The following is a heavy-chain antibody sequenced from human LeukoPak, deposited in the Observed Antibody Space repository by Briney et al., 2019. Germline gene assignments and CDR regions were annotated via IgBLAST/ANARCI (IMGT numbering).Heavy chain of an antibody. D-gene: IGHD4-17*01. Sequence: GGSLRLSCAASKFAFSSYAMSWVRQAPGKGLEWVSAISGSGGSTYYADSVKGRFTISRDNSKNTLYLQMNSLRAEDTAVYYCAKDYGDYLYYYYYGMDVWGQGTTVTVSS. CDR2: ISGSGGST. V-gene: IGHV3-23*01. CDR3: AKDYGDYLYYYYYGMDV. CDR1: KFAFSSYA. J-gene: IGHJ6*02.